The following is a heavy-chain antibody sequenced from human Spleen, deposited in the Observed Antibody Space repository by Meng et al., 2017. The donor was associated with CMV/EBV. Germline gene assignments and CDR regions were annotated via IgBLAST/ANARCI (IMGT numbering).Heavy chain of an antibody. V-gene: IGHV3-23*01. CDR2: ISGSGSNT. J-gene: IGHJ5*02. D-gene: IGHD3-10*01. CDR1: GGSISSSDYY. CDR3: AKDHSKGFGELRLDP. Sequence: ETLSLTCTVSGGSISSSDYYWGWIRQAPGKGLEWVSSISGSGSNTYYTDSVKGRFTISRDNSKNMLYLQMNSLRAEDTAVYYCAKDHSKGFGELRLDPWGQGTLVTVSS.